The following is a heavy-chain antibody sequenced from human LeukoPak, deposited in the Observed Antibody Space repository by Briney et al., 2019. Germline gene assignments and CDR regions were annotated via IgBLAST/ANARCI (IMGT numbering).Heavy chain of an antibody. CDR2: ISAYNGNT. CDR1: GYTFTSYG. J-gene: IGHJ4*02. Sequence: ASVKVSCKASGYTFTSYGISWVRQAPGQGLEWMGWISAYNGNTNYAQKLQGRVTMTTDTSTSTAYMELRSLRSDDTAMYYCARGGIAALTARGTITDDYFDYWGQRTLVTVSS. CDR3: ARGGIAALTARGTITDDYFDY. V-gene: IGHV1-18*01. D-gene: IGHD6-6*01.